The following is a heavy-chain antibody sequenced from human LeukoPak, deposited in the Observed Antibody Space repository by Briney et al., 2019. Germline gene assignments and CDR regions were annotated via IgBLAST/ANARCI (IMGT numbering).Heavy chain of an antibody. Sequence: GGSLRLSCAASGFTFSSYAVSWVRQAPGKGLEWVSAISDSGVSTYYADSVKGRFTIPRDNSKNTLYLQMNSPRAGDTAVYYCAKSGDGRGYSTYYYYAMDVWGQGTTVTVSS. CDR2: ISDSGVST. V-gene: IGHV3-23*01. CDR1: GFTFSSYA. D-gene: IGHD3-22*01. CDR3: AKSGDGRGYSTYYYYAMDV. J-gene: IGHJ6*02.